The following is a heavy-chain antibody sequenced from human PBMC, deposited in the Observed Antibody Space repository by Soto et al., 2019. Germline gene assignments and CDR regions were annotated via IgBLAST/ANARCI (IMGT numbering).Heavy chain of an antibody. Sequence: QVQLQESGPGLVKPSETLSLTCTVSGGSISSYYWSWIRQPPGKGLEWIGYIYYSGSTNYNPSLKSGVTISVDTSKNQFSLKLSSVTAADTAVYYCARPTYNSGSPFDYWGQGTLVTVSS. J-gene: IGHJ4*02. CDR2: IYYSGST. V-gene: IGHV4-59*01. D-gene: IGHD1-20*01. CDR1: GGSISSYY. CDR3: ARPTYNSGSPFDY.